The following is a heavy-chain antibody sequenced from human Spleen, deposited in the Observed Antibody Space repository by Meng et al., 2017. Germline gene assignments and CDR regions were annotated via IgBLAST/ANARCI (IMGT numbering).Heavy chain of an antibody. CDR3: ARSTVATLDAFDI. D-gene: IGHD5-12*01. V-gene: IGHV1-8*03. Sequence: ASVKVSCKASGYTFTSYDINWVRQATGQGLEWMGWMNPNSGNTGYAQKFQGRVTITRNTSISTAYMELSSLRSEDTAVYYWARSTVATLDAFDIWGQGTMVTVSS. CDR2: MNPNSGNT. J-gene: IGHJ3*02. CDR1: GYTFTSYD.